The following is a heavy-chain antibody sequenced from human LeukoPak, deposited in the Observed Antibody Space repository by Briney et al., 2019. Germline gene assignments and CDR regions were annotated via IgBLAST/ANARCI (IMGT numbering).Heavy chain of an antibody. CDR3: ARLFSTAHY. J-gene: IGHJ4*02. CDR1: GFPFSSYE. Sequence: GGSLRLSCAVSGFPFSSYEMNWVRQAPGKGLEWVSLISSSGSTIYYADSVKGRFTISRDNAKNSLYLQMNSLRAKDTAVYYCARLFSTAHYWGQGTLVTVSS. V-gene: IGHV3-48*03. CDR2: ISSSGSTI. D-gene: IGHD2-21*01.